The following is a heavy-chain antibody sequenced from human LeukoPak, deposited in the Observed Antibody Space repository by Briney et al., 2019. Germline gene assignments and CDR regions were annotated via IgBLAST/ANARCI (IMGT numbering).Heavy chain of an antibody. CDR3: ARANVLRDAFDT. D-gene: IGHD6-6*01. V-gene: IGHV3-30*01. CDR2: ISEGGRNT. J-gene: IGHJ3*02. Sequence: AISEGGRNTYYGDSGKGRFTISRDNSNNTPYLQMNSLRAEDPAVSYCARANVLRDAFDTWGQGTMGPVS.